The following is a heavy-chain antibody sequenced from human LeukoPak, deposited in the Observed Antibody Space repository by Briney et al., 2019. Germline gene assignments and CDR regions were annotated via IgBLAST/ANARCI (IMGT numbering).Heavy chain of an antibody. V-gene: IGHV3-66*01. CDR1: GFTVSNNY. CDR3: ARGRNHRDSSGYYDY. CDR2: IYSGGST. D-gene: IGHD3-22*01. Sequence: GGSLRLSCAASGFTVSNNYMSWVRQAPGKGLEWVSVIYSGGSTNYADSVKGRFSISRDNSKNTLHLQMNSLRAEDTAVYYCARGRNHRDSSGYYDYWGQGTLVTVSS. J-gene: IGHJ4*02.